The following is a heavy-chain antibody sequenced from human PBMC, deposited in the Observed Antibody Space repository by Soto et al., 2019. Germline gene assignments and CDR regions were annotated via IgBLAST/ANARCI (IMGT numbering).Heavy chain of an antibody. D-gene: IGHD5-12*01. V-gene: IGHV3-15*01. CDR2: IKSKTDGGTT. CDR3: TTDGLLGYSGYDFDTYWFDP. J-gene: IGHJ5*02. Sequence: GGSLRLSCAASGFTFSNACMSCVRQAPGKGLEWVGRIKSKTDGGTTDYAAPVKGKFTIPRDDSKNTLYLQMNSLKTEDTAVYYCTTDGLLGYSGYDFDTYWFDPWGQGPLVTVS. CDR1: GFTFSNAC.